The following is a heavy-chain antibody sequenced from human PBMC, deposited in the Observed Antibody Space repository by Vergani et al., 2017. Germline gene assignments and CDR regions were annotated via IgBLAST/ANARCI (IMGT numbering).Heavy chain of an antibody. CDR1: GFTFNTKA. V-gene: IGHV3-23*01. J-gene: IGHJ6*02. CDR2: ISGSGGST. CDR3: AKANPRNSGYDYLYYYHAMDV. D-gene: IGHD5-12*01. Sequence: EVQLLESGGDLVQPGGSLRLSCAASGFTFNTKAINGVRRPPGRGLEWVSGISGSGGSTYYAGSVKGRFTISRDSSKNTLYLQMNSLSAGDTAVYYCAKANPRNSGYDYLYYYHAMDVWGQGTTVTVSS.